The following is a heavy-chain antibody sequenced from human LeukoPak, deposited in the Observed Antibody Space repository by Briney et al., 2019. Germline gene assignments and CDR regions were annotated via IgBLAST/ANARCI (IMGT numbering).Heavy chain of an antibody. D-gene: IGHD3-22*01. V-gene: IGHV3-33*01. CDR2: KWYDGTNI. J-gene: IGHJ4*02. Sequence: PGTSLRLSRAASGIIFSSHGMHWVRQAPGKGLECVAVKWYDGTNIYYADAVKGRFTISRDNSKNTLYLQMNSLRAEDTALYYCARARNDYDSNGFSFLDFWGQGTLVTVSS. CDR1: GIIFSSHG. CDR3: ARARNDYDSNGFSFLDF.